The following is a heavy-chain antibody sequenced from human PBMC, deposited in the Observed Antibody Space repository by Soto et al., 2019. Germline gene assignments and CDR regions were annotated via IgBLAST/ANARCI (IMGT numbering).Heavy chain of an antibody. V-gene: IGHV5-51*01. J-gene: IGHJ6*02. Sequence: PGESLKISCKASGNSPTNYWIAWVRRMPGKGLEWMGIISLGDSDTRYSPSFQGHITISGDKSINTAYLQWSSLKASDTAMYYCARHQYGLDVWGQGTAVTVSS. CDR1: GNSPTNYW. CDR3: ARHQYGLDV. CDR2: ISLGDSDT.